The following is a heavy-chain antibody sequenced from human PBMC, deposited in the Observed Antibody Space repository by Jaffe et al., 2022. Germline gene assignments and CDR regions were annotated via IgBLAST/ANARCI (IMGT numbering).Heavy chain of an antibody. CDR1: GGTFSSYT. CDR2: IIPILGIA. Sequence: QVQLVQSGAEVKKPGSSVKVSCKASGGTFSSYTISWVRQAPGQGLEWMGRIIPILGIANYAQKFQGRVTITADKSTSTAYMELSSLRSEDTAVYYCARALYGGNSDWFDPWGQGTLVTVSS. D-gene: IGHD2-21*02. J-gene: IGHJ5*02. V-gene: IGHV1-69*02. CDR3: ARALYGGNSDWFDP.